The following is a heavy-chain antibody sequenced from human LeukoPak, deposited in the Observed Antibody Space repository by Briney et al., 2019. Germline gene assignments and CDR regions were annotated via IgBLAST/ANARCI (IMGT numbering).Heavy chain of an antibody. J-gene: IGHJ4*02. CDR3: AINDPIAARRGEVV. D-gene: IGHD6-6*01. Sequence: SETLSLTCTVSGGSISSQYWSWIRQSPGKGLEWIGYIYTSGSTNYNPSLKSRVTISVDTSKNQFSLKLSSVTAADTAVYYCAINDPIAARRGEVVWGQGTLVTVSS. CDR2: IYTSGST. V-gene: IGHV4-4*09. CDR1: GGSISSQY.